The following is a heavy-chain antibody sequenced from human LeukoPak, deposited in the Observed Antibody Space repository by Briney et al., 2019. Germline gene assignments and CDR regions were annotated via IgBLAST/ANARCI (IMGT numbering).Heavy chain of an antibody. CDR2: INPNSGGT. J-gene: IGHJ4*02. CDR3: ARSPIMVYANVFDY. V-gene: IGHV1-2*02. D-gene: IGHD2-8*01. CDR1: GYTFTGYY. Sequence: ASVKVSCKASGYTFTGYYMHWVRPAPGQGLAWMGWINPNSGGTNYAQKFQGRVTMTRDTSISTAYMELSRLRSDDTAVYYCARSPIMVYANVFDYWGQGTLVTVSS.